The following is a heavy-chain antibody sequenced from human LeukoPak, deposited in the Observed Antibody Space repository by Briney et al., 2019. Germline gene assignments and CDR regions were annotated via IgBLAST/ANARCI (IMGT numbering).Heavy chain of an antibody. V-gene: IGHV4-34*01. Sequence: PSETLSLTCAVYGGSFSGYYWSWIRQPPGKGLEWIGEINHSGSTNYNPSLKSRVTISVATSKNQFSLKLSSVTAADTAVYYCARATHYDYIWGSYRFHNWFDPWGQGTLVTVSS. CDR3: ARATHYDYIWGSYRFHNWFDP. J-gene: IGHJ5*02. CDR1: GGSFSGYY. CDR2: INHSGST. D-gene: IGHD3-16*02.